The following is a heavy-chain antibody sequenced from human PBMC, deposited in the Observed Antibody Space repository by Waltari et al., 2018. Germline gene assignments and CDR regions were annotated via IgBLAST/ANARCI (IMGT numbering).Heavy chain of an antibody. V-gene: IGHV1-69*13. J-gene: IGHJ6*03. D-gene: IGHD3-10*01. CDR3: AREGSGSYYRDYYYYMDV. Sequence: QVQLVQSGAEVKKPGSSVKVSCKASGGTFSSYAISWVRQAPGHGLEWMGGIIPIFGTANYAQKFQGRVTITADESTSTAYMELSSLRSEDTAVYYCAREGSGSYYRDYYYYMDVWGKGTTVTVSS. CDR1: GGTFSSYA. CDR2: IIPIFGTA.